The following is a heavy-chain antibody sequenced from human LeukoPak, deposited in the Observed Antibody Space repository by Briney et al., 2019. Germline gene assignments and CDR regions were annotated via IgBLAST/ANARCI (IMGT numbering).Heavy chain of an antibody. Sequence: GGSLRLSCEASGFTLSKFWMNWVREAPGKGLEWVANIKQDGSEKRYVDSVKGRFSISRDNTKNSLYLQMSSLGAEDTAVYYCARGPNSGYSWLDPWGQGTLVTVSS. CDR2: IKQDGSEK. V-gene: IGHV3-7*03. D-gene: IGHD5-12*01. J-gene: IGHJ5*02. CDR1: GFTLSKFW. CDR3: ARGPNSGYSWLDP.